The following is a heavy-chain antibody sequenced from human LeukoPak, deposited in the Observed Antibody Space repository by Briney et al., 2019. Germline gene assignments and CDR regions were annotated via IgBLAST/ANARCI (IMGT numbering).Heavy chain of an antibody. D-gene: IGHD3-9*01. CDR3: ARDLGILTGYPFDY. CDR2: IDHSGTT. V-gene: IGHV4-34*01. J-gene: IGHJ4*02. CDR1: GESFSGHY. Sequence: SETLSLTCAVYGESFSGHYWSWIRQPPGKGLEWIGEIDHSGTTNYNPSLKSRVTISVDTSKNQFSLKLSSVTAADTAVYYCARDLGILTGYPFDYWGQGTLVTVSS.